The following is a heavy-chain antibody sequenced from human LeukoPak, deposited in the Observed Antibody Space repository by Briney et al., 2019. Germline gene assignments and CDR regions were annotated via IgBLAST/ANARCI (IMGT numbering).Heavy chain of an antibody. CDR3: ARGVYLGNGYYFDY. Sequence: SETLSLTCTVSGGSISSYYWNWIRQPAGKGLEWIGHIYTSGSTNYNSSLKSRVTMSVDTSKHQFSVKLNSVIAAATAMYYCARGVYLGNGYYFDYWGQGTLVTVSS. CDR1: GGSISSYY. J-gene: IGHJ4*02. V-gene: IGHV4-4*07. D-gene: IGHD2-8*01. CDR2: IYTSGST.